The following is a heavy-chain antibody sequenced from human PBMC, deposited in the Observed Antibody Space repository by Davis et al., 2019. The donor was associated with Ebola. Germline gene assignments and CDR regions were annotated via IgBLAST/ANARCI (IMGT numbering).Heavy chain of an antibody. D-gene: IGHD6-13*01. J-gene: IGHJ4*02. CDR1: GGSVNSGSYY. Sequence: SETLSLTCTVSGGSVNSGSYYWGWVRQPPGKGLEWIGYIYYSGSTNYNPSLKSRVTISVDTSKNQFSLKLSSVTAADTAVYYCAGSSWYKPGGYWGQGTLVTVSS. V-gene: IGHV4-61*01. CDR3: AGSSWYKPGGY. CDR2: IYYSGST.